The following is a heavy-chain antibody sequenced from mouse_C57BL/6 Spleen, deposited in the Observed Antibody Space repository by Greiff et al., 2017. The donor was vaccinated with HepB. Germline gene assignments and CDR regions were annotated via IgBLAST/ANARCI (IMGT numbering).Heavy chain of an antibody. CDR2: IDPSDSYT. J-gene: IGHJ2*01. CDR1: GYTFTSYW. V-gene: IGHV1-50*01. Sequence: QVQLQQPGAELVKPGASVKLSCKASGYTFTSYWMQWVKQRPGQGLEWIGEIDPSDSYTNYNQKFKGKATLTVDTSSSTAYMQLSSLTSEDSAVYYCARARDDWGQGTTLTVSS. CDR3: ARARDD.